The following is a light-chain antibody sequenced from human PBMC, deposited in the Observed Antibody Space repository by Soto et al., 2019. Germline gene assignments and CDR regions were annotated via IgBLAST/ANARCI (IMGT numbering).Light chain of an antibody. V-gene: IGLV2-14*01. CDR1: SRDVGGSNL. J-gene: IGLJ1*01. CDR2: EVT. Sequence: QSVLTQPASVSGSPGQSITISCSGTSRDVGGSNLVSWYQQYPGKAPKLMIYEVTNRPSGVSNRFSGSKSGNTASLTISGLQAEYEADYYCSLYTATSTLGVFGTGTKVTVL. CDR3: SLYTATSTLGV.